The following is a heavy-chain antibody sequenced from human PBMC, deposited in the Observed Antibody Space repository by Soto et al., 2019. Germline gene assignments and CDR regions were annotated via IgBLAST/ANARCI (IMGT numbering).Heavy chain of an antibody. D-gene: IGHD3-3*01. J-gene: IGHJ3*02. CDR3: VRFWSDFFVPRHIEAFDI. CDR2: IFWDDDT. Sequence: QITLQESGPPLVRPTQTLTLACTFSGFSLTTSGVGVGWIRQPQGKALEWLTLIFWDDDTRYRPSLKSRRTLTKDPSKNLVVLTMTNMDPVDTGTYYCVRFWSDFFVPRHIEAFDIWGQGAMVTVSS. V-gene: IGHV2-5*04. CDR1: GFSLTTSGVG.